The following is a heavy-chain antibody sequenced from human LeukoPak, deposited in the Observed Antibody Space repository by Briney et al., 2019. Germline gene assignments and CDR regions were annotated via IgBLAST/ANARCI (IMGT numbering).Heavy chain of an antibody. J-gene: IGHJ3*02. CDR2: ISSSSSYI. D-gene: IGHD3-3*01. CDR1: GFTFSSYS. CDR3: AREGITIFGVAPDAFDI. V-gene: IGHV3-21*01. Sequence: PGGSLRLSCAASGFTFSSYSMSWVRQAPGKGLEWVSSISSSSSYIYYADSVKGRFTTSRDNAKNSLYLQMNSLRAEDTAVYYCAREGITIFGVAPDAFDIWGQGTMVTVSS.